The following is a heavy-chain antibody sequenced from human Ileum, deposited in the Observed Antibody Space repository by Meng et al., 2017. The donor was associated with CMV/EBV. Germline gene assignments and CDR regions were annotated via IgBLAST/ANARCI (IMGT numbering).Heavy chain of an antibody. Sequence: QVQLQESGPGLVEPSETLSLTCTVSGGSIGSGDYYWRWLRQPAGKGLELIGRIHISGATNYNPSLKSRVTMSVDTSKNQFSLKVRSVTAADTAVYYCAREMSRTGFFDYWGQGNLVTVSS. J-gene: IGHJ4*02. CDR3: AREMSRTGFFDY. CDR2: IHISGAT. D-gene: IGHD1-1*01. V-gene: IGHV4-61*02. CDR1: GGSIGSGDYY.